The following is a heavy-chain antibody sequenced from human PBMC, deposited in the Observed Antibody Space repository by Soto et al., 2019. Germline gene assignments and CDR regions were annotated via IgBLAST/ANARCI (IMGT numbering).Heavy chain of an antibody. CDR1: GYTFTGYY. Sequence: AASVKVSCKASGYTFTGYYMHWVRQAPGQGLEWMGWINPNSGGTNYAQKFQGWVTMTRDTSISTAYMELSRLRSDDTAVYYCARAGDDSSGYYSYRYYYGMDVWGQGTTVTVSS. CDR2: INPNSGGT. V-gene: IGHV1-2*04. CDR3: ARAGDDSSGYYSYRYYYGMDV. J-gene: IGHJ6*02. D-gene: IGHD3-22*01.